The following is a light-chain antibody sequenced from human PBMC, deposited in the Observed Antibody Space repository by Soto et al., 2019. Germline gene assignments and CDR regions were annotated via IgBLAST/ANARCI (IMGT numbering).Light chain of an antibody. CDR1: SSDVGGYNY. V-gene: IGLV2-14*01. CDR2: EVS. Sequence: QSALTQPASVSGSPGQSITNSCTGTSSDVGGYNYVSWYQHHPGKAPRLMIYEVSNRPSGVSNRFSGSKSGNTASLTISGLQAEDEADYYCSSYTGSSPVFGGGTKLTVL. CDR3: SSYTGSSPV. J-gene: IGLJ2*01.